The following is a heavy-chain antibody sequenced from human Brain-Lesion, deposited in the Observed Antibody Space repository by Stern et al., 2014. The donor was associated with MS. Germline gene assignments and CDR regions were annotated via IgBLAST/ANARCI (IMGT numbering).Heavy chain of an antibody. CDR3: ARRSNFASGFDS. CDR1: GYTFSGYY. D-gene: IGHD1-1*01. J-gene: IGHJ4*02. CDR2: INPVSFKV. Sequence: EVQLVESGAGVKQPGESLKISCKGSGYTFSGYYIGWVRQMPGKGLEWMGIINPVSFKVPFTPSFQGQDTIPADKSDNIASLQWGGLKPSNTAIYYCARRSNFASGFDSWGQGTLVTVSS. V-gene: IGHV5-51*01.